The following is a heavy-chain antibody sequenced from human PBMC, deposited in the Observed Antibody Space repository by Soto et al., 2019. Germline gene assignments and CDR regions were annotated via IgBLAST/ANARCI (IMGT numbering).Heavy chain of an antibody. CDR2: VSWNSEIV. D-gene: IGHD2-15*01. CDR1: GFKFGDYA. J-gene: IGHJ6*02. CDR3: AKDRGPCSGNKCSSLYYYYGMDV. V-gene: IGHV3-9*01. Sequence: GGSLRLSCEASGFKFGDYAMHWVRQAPGKGLEWVSGVSWNSEIVGYADSVKGRFTISRDNAKNSLYLEMNSLRTEDTALYYCAKDRGPCSGNKCSSLYYYYGMDVWGQGTTVTVSS.